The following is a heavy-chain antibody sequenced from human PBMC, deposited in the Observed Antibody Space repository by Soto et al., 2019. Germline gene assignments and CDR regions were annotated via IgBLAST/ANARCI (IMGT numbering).Heavy chain of an antibody. CDR2: IYYSGST. V-gene: IGHV4-61*01. Sequence: SETLSLTPTVPGASVSSGSYYWNWIRQPPGKGLEWIGYIYYSGSTNYNPSLKSRVTISIDTSKNQFSLKLSSVTAADTAVYYCARSVGEATRALGYWGQGTLVTVSS. D-gene: IGHD1-1*01. CDR3: ARSVGEATRALGY. J-gene: IGHJ4*02. CDR1: GASVSSGSYY.